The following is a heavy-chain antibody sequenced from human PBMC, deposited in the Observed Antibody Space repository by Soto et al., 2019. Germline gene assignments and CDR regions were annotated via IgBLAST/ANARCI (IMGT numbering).Heavy chain of an antibody. CDR2: IKQDGSEK. D-gene: IGHD1-26*01. CDR3: ASDDSGSYYFSDYYGMDV. V-gene: IGHV3-7*03. J-gene: IGHJ6*02. Sequence: EVQLVESGGGLVQPGGSLRLSCAASGFTFSNYWMSWVRQAPGKGLEWVANIKQDGSEKYYVDSVKGRFTISRDNAKNSLYLQMNSRRAEDTAVYYCASDDSGSYYFSDYYGMDVWGQGTTVTVSS. CDR1: GFTFSNYW.